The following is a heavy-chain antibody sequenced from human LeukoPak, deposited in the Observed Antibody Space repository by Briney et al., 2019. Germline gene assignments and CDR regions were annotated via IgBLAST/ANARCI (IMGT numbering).Heavy chain of an antibody. Sequence: GGSLRLSCAASGFTFSSYWMSWVRQAPGKGLEWVSNIRANGVDTHYADSAKGRFTISRDNSKKTLYLEMNSLRAEDTAVYYCAKGGYTSWFDPWGQGTLVTVSS. CDR1: GFTFSSYW. CDR2: IRANGVDT. V-gene: IGHV3-23*01. D-gene: IGHD2-15*01. J-gene: IGHJ5*02. CDR3: AKGGYTSWFDP.